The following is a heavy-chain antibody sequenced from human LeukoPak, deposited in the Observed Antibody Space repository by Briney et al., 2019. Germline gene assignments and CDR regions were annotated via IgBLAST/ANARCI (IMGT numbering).Heavy chain of an antibody. Sequence: GGSLRLSCAASGLTVSDNYMTWVRQAPGKGLEWVSVIYAGGSTFYADSVKGRFTISRDNAKNSVYLQMNSLRAEDTAVYYCAGSSGWLFDYWGQGSLVAVSS. CDR3: AGSSGWLFDY. CDR1: GLTVSDNY. V-gene: IGHV3-66*01. J-gene: IGHJ4*02. D-gene: IGHD6-19*01. CDR2: IYAGGST.